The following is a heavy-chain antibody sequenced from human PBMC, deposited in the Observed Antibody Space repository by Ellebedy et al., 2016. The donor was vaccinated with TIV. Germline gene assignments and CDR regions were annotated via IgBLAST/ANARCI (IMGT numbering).Heavy chain of an antibody. D-gene: IGHD3-10*01. V-gene: IGHV3-7*01. J-gene: IGHJ4*02. CDR3: ARARYYGSGSYPHPLDY. CDR1: GFTFSSYW. CDR2: IKQGGSEK. Sequence: GESLKISCAGSGFTFSSYWMIWVRQAPGKGLEWVATIKQGGSEKYYVDSVKGRFTISRDNAKNSLYLQMNSLRAEDTAVYYCARARYYGSGSYPHPLDYWGQGTLVTVSS.